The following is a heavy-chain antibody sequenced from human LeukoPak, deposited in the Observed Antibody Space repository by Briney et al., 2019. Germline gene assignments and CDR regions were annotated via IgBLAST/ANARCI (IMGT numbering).Heavy chain of an antibody. CDR3: ATFPLLYYYYYRMDV. CDR1: GYTLTELS. V-gene: IGHV1-24*01. CDR2: FDPEDGET. J-gene: IGHJ6*02. Sequence: ASVKVSCKVSGYTLTELSMHWVRQAPGKGLEWMGGFDPEDGETIYAQKFQGRVTRTEDTSTDTAYMELSSLRSEDTAVYYCATFPLLYYYYYRMDVWGQGTTVTVSS.